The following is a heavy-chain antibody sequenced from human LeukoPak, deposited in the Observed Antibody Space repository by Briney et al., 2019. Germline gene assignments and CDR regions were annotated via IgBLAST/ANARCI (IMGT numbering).Heavy chain of an antibody. J-gene: IGHJ5*02. CDR3: ARGPKNSGSSFDP. Sequence: SQTLSLTCSVSGGSISSGHYYWTWIRQPPEKGLEWIGYIYYSGSTYYNPSLKSRINISVDTSKNQFSLKLSSVTAADTAVYYCARGPKNSGSSFDPWGQGTLVTVSS. CDR2: IYYSGST. V-gene: IGHV4-30-4*08. CDR1: GGSISSGHYY. D-gene: IGHD1-7*01.